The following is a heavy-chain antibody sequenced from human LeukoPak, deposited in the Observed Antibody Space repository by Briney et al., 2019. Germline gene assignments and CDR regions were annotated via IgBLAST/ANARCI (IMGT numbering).Heavy chain of an antibody. CDR3: ARERAGDVDY. J-gene: IGHJ4*02. V-gene: IGHV3-49*03. CDR1: GFNFGVVA. CDR2: IRHREYGGTA. Sequence: PGGSLRLSCATSGFNFGVVAMDWIRQASGKGLEWVGFIRHREYGGTAEYAASVNGRFAISRDESKSIVYLQMNDLRTEDTGVYYCARERAGDVDYWGLGTLVTVSS.